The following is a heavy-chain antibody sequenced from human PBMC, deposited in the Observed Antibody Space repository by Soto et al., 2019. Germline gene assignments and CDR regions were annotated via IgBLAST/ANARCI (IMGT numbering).Heavy chain of an antibody. D-gene: IGHD2-21*02. CDR1: GGSISIGDHY. V-gene: IGHV4-31*03. Sequence: SETLSLTCTVSGGSISIGDHYWSWIRHRPGKGREWIGYIYYSGNTYYNPPLKSRIIMSVDTSKSQFSLRVSSVTAADTAIYYCAGFSSGEYGGNSGFVYWGQGTLVTVSS. J-gene: IGHJ4*02. CDR2: IYYSGNT. CDR3: AGFSSGEYGGNSGFVY.